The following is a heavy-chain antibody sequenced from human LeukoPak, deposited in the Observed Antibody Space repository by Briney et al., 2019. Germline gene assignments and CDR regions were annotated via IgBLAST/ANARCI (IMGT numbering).Heavy chain of an antibody. Sequence: ASVKVSCKASGYTFTSYGISWVRQAPGQGLEWMGWISAYNGNTNYAQKLQGRVTMTTDTSTSTAYMELRSLRSDDTAVYYCARDRCSSTSCYTSWFDPWGQGTLVTVSS. D-gene: IGHD2-2*02. CDR3: ARDRCSSTSCYTSWFDP. J-gene: IGHJ5*02. CDR1: GYTFTSYG. V-gene: IGHV1-18*01. CDR2: ISAYNGNT.